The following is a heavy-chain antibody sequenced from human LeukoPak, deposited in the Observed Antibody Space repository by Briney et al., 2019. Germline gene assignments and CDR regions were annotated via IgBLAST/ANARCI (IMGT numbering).Heavy chain of an antibody. Sequence: GGSLRLSCAASGFTFSSYGMHWVRQAPGKGLEWVAVISYDGSNKYYADSVKGRFTISRDNSKNTLYLQMNSLRAEDTAVYYCAKDTVLPWFGEYYFDYWGQGTLVTVSS. CDR3: AKDTVLPWFGEYYFDY. CDR1: GFTFSSYG. D-gene: IGHD3-10*01. V-gene: IGHV3-30*18. J-gene: IGHJ4*02. CDR2: ISYDGSNK.